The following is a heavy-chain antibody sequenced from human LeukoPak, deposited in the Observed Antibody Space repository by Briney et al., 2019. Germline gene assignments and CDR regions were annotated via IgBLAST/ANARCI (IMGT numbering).Heavy chain of an antibody. D-gene: IGHD3-10*01. J-gene: IGHJ4*01. CDR2: IYNSGTT. CDR3: ASRVYGLGSFNY. V-gene: IGHV4-39*01. CDR1: GDSFSSTSYY. Sequence: PSETLSLTCTVSGDSFSSTSYYWDWIRQPPGKGPAWIGSIYNSGTTYYNPSLKSRVTISVDTSKNQFSLKVSSVTAADTAVYYCASRVYGLGSFNYWGQGTLVTVSS.